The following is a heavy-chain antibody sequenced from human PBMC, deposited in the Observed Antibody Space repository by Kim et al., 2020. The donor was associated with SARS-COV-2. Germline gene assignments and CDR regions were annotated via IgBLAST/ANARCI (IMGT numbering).Heavy chain of an antibody. D-gene: IGHD5-12*01. CDR2: IPCCGSNK. CDR1: GFTFSSYA. V-gene: IGHV3-30*04. CDR3: ARGEWWLRPYYFDY. Sequence: GGSLRLSCAASGFTFSSYAMHWVRQAPGKGLEWVAVIPCCGSNKYYADSVKGRFTISRDNSKNTLYLQMNSLRAEDTAVYYCARGEWWLRPYYFDYWGQGTLVTVSS. J-gene: IGHJ4*02.